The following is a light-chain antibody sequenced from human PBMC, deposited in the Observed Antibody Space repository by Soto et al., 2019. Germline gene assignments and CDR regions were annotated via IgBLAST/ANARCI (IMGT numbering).Light chain of an antibody. Sequence: ESALTQSPGTLSWSPGHTATLSCRASQSVNSIYLAWYQQEPGQAPRLLIYGASRRATCIPDRFSGSESETDFTLTISRLEPEDFAVYYCQQYGSSHRTFGQGTKV. J-gene: IGKJ1*01. CDR1: QSVNSIY. CDR3: QQYGSSHRT. CDR2: GAS. V-gene: IGKV3-20*01.